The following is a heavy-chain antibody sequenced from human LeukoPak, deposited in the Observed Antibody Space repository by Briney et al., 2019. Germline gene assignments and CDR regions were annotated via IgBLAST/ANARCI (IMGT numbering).Heavy chain of an antibody. Sequence: SQTLSLTCAISGDSVSSNSAAWNWIRQSPSRGLEWLGRTYYRSKWYNDYAVSMKSRITSNPATSKNQFYLQLHSVPPEDTAVYYCARERSGPHYASIAAARRGAFDIWGQGTMVTVSS. CDR1: GDSVSSNSAA. V-gene: IGHV6-1*01. J-gene: IGHJ3*02. CDR2: TYYRSKWYN. D-gene: IGHD6-13*01. CDR3: ARERSGPHYASIAAARRGAFDI.